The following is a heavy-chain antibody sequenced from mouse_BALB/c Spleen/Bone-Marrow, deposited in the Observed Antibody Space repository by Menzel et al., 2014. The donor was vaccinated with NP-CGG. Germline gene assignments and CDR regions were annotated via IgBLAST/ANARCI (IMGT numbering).Heavy chain of an antibody. CDR1: GDSITSGY. D-gene: IGHD2-14*01. J-gene: IGHJ4*01. Sequence: EVKLMESGPSLVKPSQTLSLTCSVTGDSITSGYWNWIRKFPGNKLEYMGYISYSGSTYYNPSLKSRISITRDTSKNQYYLQLNSVTTEDTATYYCARREVRRWAMDYWGQGTSVTVSS. CDR2: ISYSGST. CDR3: ARREVRRWAMDY. V-gene: IGHV3-8*02.